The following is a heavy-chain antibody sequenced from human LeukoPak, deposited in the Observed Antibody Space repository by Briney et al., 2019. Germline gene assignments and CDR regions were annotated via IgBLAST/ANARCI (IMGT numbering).Heavy chain of an antibody. V-gene: IGHV3-7*04. CDR3: ARVVTCHFQY. CDR2: IKQDGGEK. J-gene: IGHJ1*01. CDR1: GFTFSSYW. Sequence: PGGPLRLSCAASGFTFSSYWMRWVRQAPGKGLEWVANIKQDGGEKFYVDSVKGRFTISRDNAKNSLYLQMSSLRAEDTAVYYCARVVTCHFQYWGQGTLVTVSS. D-gene: IGHD4-23*01.